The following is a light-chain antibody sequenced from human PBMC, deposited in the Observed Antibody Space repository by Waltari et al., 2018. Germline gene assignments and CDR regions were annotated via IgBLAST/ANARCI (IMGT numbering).Light chain of an antibody. Sequence: EIVLTQSPGTLSLSPRERATLSCRASQSVSSNYLVWYQQKPGQAPRLLIYGASSRAAGIPDRFSGSGSGTDFILTISRLEAEDFAVYYCQQYGSSPGITFGQGTRLEIK. CDR3: QQYGSSPGIT. CDR2: GAS. J-gene: IGKJ5*01. CDR1: QSVSSNY. V-gene: IGKV3-20*01.